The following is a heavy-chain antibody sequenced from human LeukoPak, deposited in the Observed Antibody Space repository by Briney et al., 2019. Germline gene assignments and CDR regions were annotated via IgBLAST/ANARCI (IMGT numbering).Heavy chain of an antibody. D-gene: IGHD6-13*01. J-gene: IGHJ4*02. Sequence: GGSLRLSCAASGFTFSSYGMHWVRQAPGKGLEWVAVIWYDGSNKYYADSVKGRFTISRDNSKNTLYLQMNSLRAEDTAVYYCARDHTAAAGKNYFDYWGQGTLVTVSS. V-gene: IGHV3-33*01. CDR3: ARDHTAAAGKNYFDY. CDR2: IWYDGSNK. CDR1: GFTFSSYG.